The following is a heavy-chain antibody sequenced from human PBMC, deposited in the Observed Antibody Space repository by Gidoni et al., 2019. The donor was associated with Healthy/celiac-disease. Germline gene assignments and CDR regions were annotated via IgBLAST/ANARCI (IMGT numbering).Heavy chain of an antibody. V-gene: IGHV3-49*03. CDR1: GVTCGAYA. J-gene: IGHJ4*01. CDR2: IRSKAYGGTT. CDR3: TRGLPGYSSGWYCDY. Sequence: EVQLVESGGGLVQPGRSLRLCFPAPGVTCGAYAMSWLRQAPVKGLEWVGFIRSKAYGGTTEYAAAVKGRFTFSRDDSKSIAYLQMNSLKTEDTAVYYCTRGLPGYSSGWYCDYWGHGTLVTVSS. D-gene: IGHD6-19*01.